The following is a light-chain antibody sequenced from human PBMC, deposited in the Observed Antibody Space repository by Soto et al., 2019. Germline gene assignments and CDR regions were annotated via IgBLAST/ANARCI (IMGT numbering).Light chain of an antibody. Sequence: EIVLTQSPGTLSLSPGERATLSCRASQSVSNNYLAWYQQKPGQAPRLLIYGASNRATGIPARFSGSGSGTDFTLTISSLEPEDLAVDYWQQRSNWPPGSITLGQGTRLEIK. CDR3: QQRSNWPPGSIT. J-gene: IGKJ5*01. CDR1: QSVSNNY. CDR2: GAS. V-gene: IGKV3-11*01.